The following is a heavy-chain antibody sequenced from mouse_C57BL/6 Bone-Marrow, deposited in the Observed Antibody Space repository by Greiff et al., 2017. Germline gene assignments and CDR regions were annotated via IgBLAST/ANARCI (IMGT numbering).Heavy chain of an antibody. J-gene: IGHJ4*01. CDR3: TRREYYGSSYVYAMDY. Sequence: VQLQQSGTVLARPGASVKMSCKTSGYTFTSYWMHWVKQRPGQGLEWIGAIYPGNSDTSYNQKFKGKAKLTAVTSASTAYMELSSLTNEDSAVYYCTRREYYGSSYVYAMDYWGQGTSVTVSS. CDR2: IYPGNSDT. D-gene: IGHD1-1*01. CDR1: GYTFTSYW. V-gene: IGHV1-5*01.